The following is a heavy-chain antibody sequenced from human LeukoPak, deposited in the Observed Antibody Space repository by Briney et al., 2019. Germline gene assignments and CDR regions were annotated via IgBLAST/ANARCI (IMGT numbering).Heavy chain of an antibody. Sequence: GASVKVSCKASGYTFTGCYMHWVRQAPGQGLEWMGIINPSGGSTSYAQKFQGRVTMTRDTSTSTVYMELSSLRSEDTAVYYCARVDGSPGVIDYWGQGTLVTVSS. CDR3: ARVDGSPGVIDY. CDR1: GYTFTGCY. J-gene: IGHJ4*02. CDR2: INPSGGST. D-gene: IGHD5-24*01. V-gene: IGHV1-46*01.